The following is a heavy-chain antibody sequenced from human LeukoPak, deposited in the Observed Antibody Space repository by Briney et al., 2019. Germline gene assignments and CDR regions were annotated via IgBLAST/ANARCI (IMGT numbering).Heavy chain of an antibody. CDR3: ARDRMGRYYYDSSGYYSDY. D-gene: IGHD3-22*01. CDR2: IIPILGIA. Sequence: ASVKVSCKASGGTFSSYAISWVRQAPGQGLEWMGRIIPILGIANYAQKFQGRVTITADKSTSTAYMELSSLRSEDTAVYYCARDRMGRYYYDSSGYYSDYWGQGTLVTVSS. J-gene: IGHJ4*02. CDR1: GGTFSSYA. V-gene: IGHV1-69*04.